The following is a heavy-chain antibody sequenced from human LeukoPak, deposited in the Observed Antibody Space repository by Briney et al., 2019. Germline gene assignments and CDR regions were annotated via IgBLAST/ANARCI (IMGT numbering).Heavy chain of an antibody. CDR1: GFTFSSYA. J-gene: IGHJ4*02. Sequence: GGSLRHSCAASGFTFSSYAMSWVRQAPGKGLEWVSAICGSGGSTYFPDSVKGRFPISRDNSKNTLYLQMNSLRSEDTAVYYCAIRAALAHWGQGTLVTVSS. V-gene: IGHV3-23*01. CDR2: ICGSGGST. CDR3: AIRAALAH.